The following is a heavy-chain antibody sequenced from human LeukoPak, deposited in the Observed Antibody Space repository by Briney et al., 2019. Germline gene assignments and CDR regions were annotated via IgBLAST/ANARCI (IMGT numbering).Heavy chain of an antibody. J-gene: IGHJ4*02. CDR1: GFSFRRYA. CDR2: ISSNGGST. CDR3: ARAHDGWGTSRPLYY. V-gene: IGHV3-64*01. Sequence: GGSLRLSCAACGFSFRRYAMHWVRQAPGRGLEYVSAISSNGGSTYYANSVKGWFTISRDNSKNTLYLQVGRLRGGEMAGYYFARAHDGWGTSRPLYYWGRGKLATVT. D-gene: IGHD3-10*01.